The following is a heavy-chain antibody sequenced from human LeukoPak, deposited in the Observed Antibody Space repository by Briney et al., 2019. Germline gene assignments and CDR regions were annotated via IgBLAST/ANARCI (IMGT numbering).Heavy chain of an antibody. V-gene: IGHV4-59*01. D-gene: IGHD6-19*01. CDR2: IYYSGST. J-gene: IGHJ4*02. CDR1: GGSISSYY. CDR3: AVRTSIAVAAYFDY. Sequence: PSETLSLTCTVSGGSISSYYWSWIRQPPGKGLEWIGYIYYSGSTNYNPSLKSRVTISVDTSKNQFSLKLSSVTAADTAVYYCAVRTSIAVAAYFDYWGQGTLVTVSS.